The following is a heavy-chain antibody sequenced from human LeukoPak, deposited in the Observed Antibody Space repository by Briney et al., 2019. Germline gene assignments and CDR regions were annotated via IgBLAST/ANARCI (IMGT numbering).Heavy chain of an antibody. J-gene: IGHJ4*02. V-gene: IGHV1-69*13. D-gene: IGHD2-2*02. Sequence: SVKVSCKASGGTFSSYAISWVRQAPGQGLEWMGGIIPIFGTANYAQKFQGRVTITADESTSTAYMELSSLRSEDTAVYYCARNGGNCSSTSCYIRWGQGTLVTVSS. CDR2: IIPIFGTA. CDR3: ARNGGNCSSTSCYIR. CDR1: GGTFSSYA.